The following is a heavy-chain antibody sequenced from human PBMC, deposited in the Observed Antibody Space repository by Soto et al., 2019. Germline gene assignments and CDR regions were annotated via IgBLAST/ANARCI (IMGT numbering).Heavy chain of an antibody. CDR2: INGGNGDT. CDR1: GYTFTGYA. D-gene: IGHD2-2*01. J-gene: IGHJ4*02. Sequence: ASVKVSCKASGYTFTGYAIHWVRQAPGQRHEWMGWINGGNGDTKYSQKFQGRVAITRDTSASTAYMELTSLGSEDTAVYHCARGYCSSTSCQYYFDFWGQGTLVTVSS. V-gene: IGHV1-3*01. CDR3: ARGYCSSTSCQYYFDF.